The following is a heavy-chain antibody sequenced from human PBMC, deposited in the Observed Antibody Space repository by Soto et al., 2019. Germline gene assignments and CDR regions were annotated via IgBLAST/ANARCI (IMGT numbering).Heavy chain of an antibody. CDR1: GFTFSSYA. CDR3: ARATAPGGFSWFDP. Sequence: LSLSCAASGFTFSSYAMHWVRQAPGKELEWVAIISYDGSNKYYADSVKGRFTISRDNSKNTLYLQMNSLRAEDTAVYYCARATAPGGFSWFDPWGRGTLVTVSS. CDR2: ISYDGSNK. D-gene: IGHD3-16*01. J-gene: IGHJ5*02. V-gene: IGHV3-30-3*01.